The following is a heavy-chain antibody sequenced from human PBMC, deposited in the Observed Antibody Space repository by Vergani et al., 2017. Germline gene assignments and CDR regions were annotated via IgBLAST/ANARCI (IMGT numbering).Heavy chain of an antibody. CDR3: ARDINYYGSGSYYYYYYYGMDV. CDR1: GGSVSSGSYY. Sequence: QVQLQESGPGLVKPSETLSLTCTVSGGSVSSGSYYWSWIRQPPGKGLEWIGYIYYSGSTNYNPSLKSRVTISVDTSKNQFSLNLSSVTAADTAVYYWARDINYYGSGSYYYYYYYGMDVWGQGTTVTVSS. CDR2: IYYSGST. J-gene: IGHJ6*02. V-gene: IGHV4-61*01. D-gene: IGHD3-10*01.